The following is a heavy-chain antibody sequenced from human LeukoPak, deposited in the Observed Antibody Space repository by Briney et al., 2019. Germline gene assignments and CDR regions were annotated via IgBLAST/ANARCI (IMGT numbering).Heavy chain of an antibody. CDR1: GFTFSDYY. D-gene: IGHD3-22*01. CDR3: ARDPYYDSSGYYLRDAFDI. V-gene: IGHV3-11*04. CDR2: ISSSGSML. J-gene: IGHJ3*02. Sequence: GGSLRLSCTVSGFTFSDYYMSWVRQAPGKGLEWVSYISSSGSMLHYADSVEGRFTISRDNGKSSLYLQMSSLRVEDTAVYYCARDPYYDSSGYYLRDAFDIWGQGTMVTVSS.